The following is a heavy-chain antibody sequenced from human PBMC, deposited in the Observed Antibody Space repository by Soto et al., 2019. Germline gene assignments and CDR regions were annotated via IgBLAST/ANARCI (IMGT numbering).Heavy chain of an antibody. Sequence: PGGSLRLSCAASGFTFSSYWMHWVRQAPGKGLVWVSRINSDGSSTSYADSVKGRFTISRDNARNTLYLQMNSLRAEDTAVYYCARASGGSYWHYYYGMDVWGQGTTVTVSS. V-gene: IGHV3-74*01. D-gene: IGHD1-26*01. J-gene: IGHJ6*02. CDR3: ARASGGSYWHYYYGMDV. CDR2: INSDGSST. CDR1: GFTFSSYW.